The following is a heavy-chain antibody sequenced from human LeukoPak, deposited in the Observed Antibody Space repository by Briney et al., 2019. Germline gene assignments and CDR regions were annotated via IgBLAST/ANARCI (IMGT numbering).Heavy chain of an antibody. CDR2: ISAYNGNT. V-gene: IGHV1-18*01. CDR3: ARDIVVVPAAIPIFYYYGMDV. D-gene: IGHD2-2*02. CDR1: GYTFTSYG. Sequence: ASVKVSCKASGYTFTSYGISWVRQAPGQGGEWMGWISAYNGNTNYAQKLQGRVTMTTDTSTSTAYMELRSLRSDDTAVYYCARDIVVVPAAIPIFYYYGMDVWGQGTTVTVSS. J-gene: IGHJ6*02.